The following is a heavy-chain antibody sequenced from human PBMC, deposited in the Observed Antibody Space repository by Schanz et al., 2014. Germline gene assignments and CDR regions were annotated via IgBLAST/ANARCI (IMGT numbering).Heavy chain of an antibody. CDR1: GFTVNTNY. J-gene: IGHJ6*02. CDR2: IYSGGST. Sequence: EVQLVESGGCLIQPGGSLRLSCAVSGFTVNTNYMTWVRQAPGKGLEWVAVIYSGGSTFYTDSVKGRFTTSRDNSKNTMYLQMNSLRAEDTAVYYCVKDLQRELLRDDHYYGMDVWGQGTTVTVSS. CDR3: VKDLQRELLRDDHYYGMDV. V-gene: IGHV3-53*01. D-gene: IGHD1-26*01.